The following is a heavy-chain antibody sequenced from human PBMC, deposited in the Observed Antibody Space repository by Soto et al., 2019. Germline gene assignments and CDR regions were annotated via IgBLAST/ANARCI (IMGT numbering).Heavy chain of an antibody. CDR3: AKYFITGSTLVPFDY. CDR1: GFTFSTYW. CDR2: IKQDGSEK. Sequence: PGGSLRLSCTASGFTFSTYWMTWVRQAPGKGLEWVANIKQDGSEKYYVDSVKGRFTISRDNAENSLSLQMNSLRAEDTAVYYCAKYFITGSTLVPFDYWGRGTLVTVSS. J-gene: IGHJ4*02. D-gene: IGHD1-7*01. V-gene: IGHV3-7*05.